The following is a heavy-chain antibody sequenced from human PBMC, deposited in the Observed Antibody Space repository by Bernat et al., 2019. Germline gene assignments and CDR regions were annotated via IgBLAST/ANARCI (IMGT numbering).Heavy chain of an antibody. CDR1: GGSISSSSYY. CDR3: GRLGPGGLGESERA. D-gene: IGHD3-16*01. Sequence: QLQLQESGPGLVKPSETLSLTCTVSGGSISSSSYYWGWIRQPPGKGLEWIGSIYSGGTTYYNPSLKSRVTISVDTSKNQYPLTWRCVTAADAAVYYCGRLGPGGLGESERAWGQGTRVIVSS. J-gene: IGHJ5*02. V-gene: IGHV4-39*01. CDR2: IYSGGTT.